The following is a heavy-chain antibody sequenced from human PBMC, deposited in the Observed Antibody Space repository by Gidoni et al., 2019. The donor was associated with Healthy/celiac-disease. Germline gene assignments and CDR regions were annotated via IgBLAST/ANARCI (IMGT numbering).Heavy chain of an antibody. CDR3: ARDDWGDGYPPELIYYYYYGMDV. Sequence: EVQLVESGGGLVKPGGSLRLSCAASGFTFSSYSMNWVRQAPGKGLEWVSSISSSSSYIYYADSVKGRFTISRDNAKNSLYLQMNSLRAEDTAVYYCARDDWGDGYPPELIYYYYYGMDVWGQGTTVTVSS. J-gene: IGHJ6*02. D-gene: IGHD5-12*01. CDR2: ISSSSSYI. CDR1: GFTFSSYS. V-gene: IGHV3-21*01.